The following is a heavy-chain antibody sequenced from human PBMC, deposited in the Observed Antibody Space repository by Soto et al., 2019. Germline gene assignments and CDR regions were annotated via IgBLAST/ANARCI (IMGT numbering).Heavy chain of an antibody. CDR3: ATGSAEYYYHYDGLDL. Sequence: EVQLVESGGGLVQPGRSLRLSCAASGFTFDDYAMHWVRQAPGKGLEWVSGVSWNSADMVYAESVKGRFTISRDNAKNSLCLHMNRRRREDAALYYCATGSAEYYYHYDGLDLWGQGTRVPVSS. J-gene: IGHJ6*01. CDR1: GFTFDDYA. V-gene: IGHV3-9*01. D-gene: IGHD6-25*01. CDR2: VSWNSADM.